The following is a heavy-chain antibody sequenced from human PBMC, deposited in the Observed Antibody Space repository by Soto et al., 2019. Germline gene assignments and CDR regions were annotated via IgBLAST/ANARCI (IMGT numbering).Heavy chain of an antibody. D-gene: IGHD6-13*01. V-gene: IGHV5-51*01. CDR1: GYSFTSYW. CDR3: ASYPGIAARGGHAFDI. J-gene: IGHJ3*02. CDR2: IYPGDSDT. Sequence: ESLKISCKGSGYSFTSYWIGWVRQMPGKGLEWMGIIYPGDSDTRYSPSFQGQVTISADKSISTAYLQWSSLKASDTAMYYCASYPGIAARGGHAFDIWGQGTMVTVSS.